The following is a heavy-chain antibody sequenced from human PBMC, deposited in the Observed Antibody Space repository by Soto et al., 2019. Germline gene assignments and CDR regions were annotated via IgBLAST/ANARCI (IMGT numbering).Heavy chain of an antibody. CDR1: GYTSTSYY. CDR2: INPSGGST. Sequence: ASVNVSCKASGYTSTSYYMHWVRQAPGQGLEWMGIINPSGGSTSYAQKFQGRVTMTRDTSTSTVYMELSSLRSEDTAVYYCVFRFLPRNIAAAGIDASDIWGKGTMVTVSS. D-gene: IGHD6-13*01. CDR3: VFRFLPRNIAAAGIDASDI. J-gene: IGHJ3*02. V-gene: IGHV1-46*01.